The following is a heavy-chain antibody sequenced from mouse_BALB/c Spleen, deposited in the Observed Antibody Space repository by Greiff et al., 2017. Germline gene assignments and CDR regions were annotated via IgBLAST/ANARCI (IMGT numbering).Heavy chain of an antibody. Sequence: EVQLQQSGPDLVKPSQSLSLTCTVTGYSITSGYSWHWIRQFPGNKLEWMGYIHYSGSTYYNPSLKSRISITRDTAKNQFFLQLNAVTTEDTATYYCQFITTATDYWGQGTTLTVSS. J-gene: IGHJ2*01. CDR3: QFITTATDY. D-gene: IGHD1-2*01. V-gene: IGHV3-1*02. CDR1: GYSITSGYS. CDR2: IHYSGST.